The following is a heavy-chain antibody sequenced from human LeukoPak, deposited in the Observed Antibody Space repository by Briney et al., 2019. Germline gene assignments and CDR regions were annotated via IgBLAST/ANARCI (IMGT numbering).Heavy chain of an antibody. CDR2: IYHSGST. Sequence: SETLSLTCAVSGGSISSGGYSWSWIRQPPGKGLEWIGYIYHSGSTYYNPSLKSRVTISVDRSKNQFSLKLSSVTAADTAVYYCARDQGITIFGVVGAFDIWGQGTMVTVSS. D-gene: IGHD3-3*01. V-gene: IGHV4-30-2*01. CDR1: GGSISSGGYS. J-gene: IGHJ3*02. CDR3: ARDQGITIFGVVGAFDI.